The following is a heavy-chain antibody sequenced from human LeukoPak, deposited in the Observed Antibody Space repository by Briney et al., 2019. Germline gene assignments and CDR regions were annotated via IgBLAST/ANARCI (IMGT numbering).Heavy chain of an antibody. CDR2: IIPILGIA. CDR1: GGTFSSYA. D-gene: IGHD6-19*01. CDR3: ARDFAVAGTGYDY. J-gene: IGHJ4*02. Sequence: SVKVSCKASGGTFSSYAISWVRQAPGQGLEWTGRIIPILGIANYAQKFQGRVTITADKSTSTAYMELSSLRSEDTAVYYCARDFAVAGTGYDYWGQGTLVTVSS. V-gene: IGHV1-69*04.